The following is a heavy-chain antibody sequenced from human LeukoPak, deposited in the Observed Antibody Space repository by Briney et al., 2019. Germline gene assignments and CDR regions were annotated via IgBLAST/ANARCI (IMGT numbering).Heavy chain of an antibody. V-gene: IGHV3-53*01. CDR1: GFTVTDNY. CDR2: IYGGGDT. CDR3: ARVPGYCSSTSCEI. D-gene: IGHD2-2*01. J-gene: IGHJ3*02. Sequence: PGGSLRLSCAASGFTVTDNYMNWVRQSSGKGLEWVSVIYGGGDTNYADSVKGRFTISRDNAKNSLYLQMNSLRAEDTAVYYCARVPGYCSSTSCEIWGQGTMVTVSS.